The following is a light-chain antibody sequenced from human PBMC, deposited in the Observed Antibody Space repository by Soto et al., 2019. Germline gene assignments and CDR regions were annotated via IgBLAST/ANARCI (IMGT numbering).Light chain of an antibody. CDR1: QSVRNNY. J-gene: IGKJ2*01. V-gene: IGKV3-20*01. CDR3: QRYGSSPPHT. CDR2: GAS. Sequence: EIVLTQSPGTLSLSPGEGAILSCRASQSVRNNYLAWYQQKPGQAPRLLISGASSRATGVPDRFSGSGSGTDFTLTISRLESEDFAVYYCQRYGSSPPHTFGQGTRLEIK.